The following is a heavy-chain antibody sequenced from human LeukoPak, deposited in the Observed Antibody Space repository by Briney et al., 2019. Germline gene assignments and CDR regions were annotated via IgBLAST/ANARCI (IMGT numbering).Heavy chain of an antibody. CDR1: GYTFTSYG. Sequence: ASVKVSCKASGYTFTSYGISWVRQAPGQGLEWMGWISAYNGNTNYEQKLQGRVTMTTDTSTSTAYMELRSLRSDDTAVYYCARLYCSSTSCLLAHFDYWGQGTLVTVSS. V-gene: IGHV1-18*01. J-gene: IGHJ4*02. CDR3: ARLYCSSTSCLLAHFDY. CDR2: ISAYNGNT. D-gene: IGHD2-2*01.